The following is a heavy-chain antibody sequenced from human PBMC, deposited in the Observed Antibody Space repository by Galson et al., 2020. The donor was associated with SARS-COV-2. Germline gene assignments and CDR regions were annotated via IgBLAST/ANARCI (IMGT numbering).Heavy chain of an antibody. D-gene: IGHD3-10*01. V-gene: IGHV3-30*04. CDR2: ISYDGRNK. J-gene: IGHJ3*02. CDR3: ARDYFGDAIDI. CDR1: GFTFSSYA. Sequence: GGSLRLSCAASGFTFSSYAMHWVRQAPGKGLEWVAVISYDGRNKYYADSVKGRFTISRDNSKNTLYLQMNSLRAEDTAVYYCARDYFGDAIDIWGQGTMVTVSS.